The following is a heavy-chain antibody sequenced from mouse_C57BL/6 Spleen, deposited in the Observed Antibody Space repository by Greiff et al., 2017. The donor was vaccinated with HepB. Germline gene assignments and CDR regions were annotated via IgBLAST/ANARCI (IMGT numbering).Heavy chain of an antibody. J-gene: IGHJ3*01. CDR2: ISSGSSTI. D-gene: IGHD3-2*02. Sequence: EVHLVESGGGLVKPGGSLKLSCAASGFTFSDYGMHWVRQAPEKGLEWVAYISSGSSTIYYADTVKGRFTISRDNAKNTLFLQMTSLRSEDTAMYYCARGGQTGSGWFAYWGQGTLVTVSA. V-gene: IGHV5-17*01. CDR3: ARGGQTGSGWFAY. CDR1: GFTFSDYG.